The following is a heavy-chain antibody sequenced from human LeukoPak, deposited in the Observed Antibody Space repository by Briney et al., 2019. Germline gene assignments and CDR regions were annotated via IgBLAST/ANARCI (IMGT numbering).Heavy chain of an antibody. J-gene: IGHJ3*01. CDR3: TTLDSTYYDFWSGYPRVG. Sequence: PGGSLRLSCAASGFTFSNAWMSWVRQAPGKGLEWVGRIKSKTDGGTTDYAAPVKGRFTISRDDSKNTLYLQMNSMKTEDTAVYYCTTLDSTYYDFWSGYPRVGWGQGTMVTVSS. V-gene: IGHV3-15*01. CDR2: IKSKTDGGTT. D-gene: IGHD3-3*01. CDR1: GFTFSNAW.